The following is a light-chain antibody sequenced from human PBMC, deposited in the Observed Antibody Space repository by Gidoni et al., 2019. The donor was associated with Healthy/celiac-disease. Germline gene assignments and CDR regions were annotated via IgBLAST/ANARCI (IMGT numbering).Light chain of an antibody. CDR1: QDISNY. V-gene: IGKV1-33*01. Sequence: DIQMTQSPSSLSAPVGDRVTITCQASQDISNYLNWYQQKPGKAPKLLIYDASNLETGVPSRFSGSGSGTDFTFTISSLQPEEIATYYCQQYDNLPRTFXGXTKVEIK. CDR3: QQYDNLPRT. J-gene: IGKJ4*01. CDR2: DAS.